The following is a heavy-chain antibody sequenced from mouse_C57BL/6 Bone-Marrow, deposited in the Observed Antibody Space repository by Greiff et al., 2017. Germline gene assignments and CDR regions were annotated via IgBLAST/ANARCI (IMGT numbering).Heavy chain of an antibody. Sequence: QVQLQQPGAELVKPGASVQMSCKASGYTFTSYWITWVKQRPGQGLEWIGNIYPVSGSTNYNEKFKSKATLTVDTSSSTAYMQLSSLTSEDSAVYYCARYGYYNWYFDVWGTGTTVTVSS. J-gene: IGHJ1*03. CDR2: IYPVSGST. CDR3: ARYGYYNWYFDV. D-gene: IGHD2-3*01. V-gene: IGHV1-55*01. CDR1: GYTFTSYW.